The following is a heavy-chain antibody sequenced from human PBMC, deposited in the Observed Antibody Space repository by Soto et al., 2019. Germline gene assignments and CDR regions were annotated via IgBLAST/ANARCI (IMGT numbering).Heavy chain of an antibody. CDR3: AREKRDYYDSSGYYPQSNYYYYYVMAV. J-gene: IGHJ6*02. Sequence: SVKVYCKASGGTFSSYAISWVRQAPGQGLEWMGGIIPIFGTANYAQKFQGRVTITADESTSTAYMELSSLRSEDTAVYYCAREKRDYYDSSGYYPQSNYYYYYVMAVWAQGTTVTVSS. D-gene: IGHD3-22*01. V-gene: IGHV1-69*13. CDR1: GGTFSSYA. CDR2: IIPIFGTA.